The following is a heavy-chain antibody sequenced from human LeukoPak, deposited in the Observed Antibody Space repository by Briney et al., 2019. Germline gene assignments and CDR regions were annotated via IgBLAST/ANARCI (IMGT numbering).Heavy chain of an antibody. CDR1: GYTFTSYD. J-gene: IGHJ5*02. CDR2: VNPNSGNT. CDR3: ARGSQGYSYGFWGFDP. D-gene: IGHD5-18*01. Sequence: ASVKVSCKASGYTFTSYDINWVRQATGQGLEWMGWVNPNSGNTGYAQKFQGRVTMTRNTSISTAYMELSSLRSEDTAVYYCARGSQGYSYGFWGFDPWGQGTLVTVSS. V-gene: IGHV1-8*01.